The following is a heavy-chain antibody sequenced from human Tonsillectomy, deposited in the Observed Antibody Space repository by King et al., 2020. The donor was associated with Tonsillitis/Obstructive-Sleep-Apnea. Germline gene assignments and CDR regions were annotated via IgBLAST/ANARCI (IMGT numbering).Heavy chain of an antibody. CDR2: ISSSSSYI. V-gene: IGHV3-21*01. CDR3: ARDLPGGDYAFDI. J-gene: IGHJ3*02. D-gene: IGHD4-17*01. Sequence: VQLVESGGGLVKPGGSLRLSCAASGFTFSSYSMNWVRQAPGKGLEWVSSISSSSSYIYYADSVKGRFTISRDNAKNTLYLQMNSLRAEDTAVYCCARDLPGGDYAFDIWGQGTMVTVSS. CDR1: GFTFSSYS.